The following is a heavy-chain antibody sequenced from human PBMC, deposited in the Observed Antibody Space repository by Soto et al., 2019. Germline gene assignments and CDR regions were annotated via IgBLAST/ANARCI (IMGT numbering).Heavy chain of an antibody. J-gene: IGHJ3*02. Sequence: PGGSLRLSCAASGFTFSSYAMSWVRQAPGKGLEWVSVIYSGGSTYYADSVKGRFTISRDNSKNTLYLQMNSLRAEDTAVYYCASRWQQLVTHDAFDIWGQGTMVTVSS. V-gene: IGHV3-66*01. CDR1: GFTFSSYA. D-gene: IGHD6-13*01. CDR2: IYSGGST. CDR3: ASRWQQLVTHDAFDI.